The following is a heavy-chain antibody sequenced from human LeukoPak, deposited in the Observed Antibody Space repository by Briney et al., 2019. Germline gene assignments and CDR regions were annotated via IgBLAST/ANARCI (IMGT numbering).Heavy chain of an antibody. CDR3: ARALGEMAKRKPFDY. D-gene: IGHD5-24*01. CDR2: ISSSSSYI. CDR1: GFTFSSYS. Sequence: PGGSLRLSCAASGFTFSSYSMNWVRQAPGKGLEWVSSISSSSSYIYHADSVKGRFTISRDNAKNSLYLQMNSLRAEDTAVYYCARALGEMAKRKPFDYWGQGTLVTVSS. V-gene: IGHV3-21*01. J-gene: IGHJ4*02.